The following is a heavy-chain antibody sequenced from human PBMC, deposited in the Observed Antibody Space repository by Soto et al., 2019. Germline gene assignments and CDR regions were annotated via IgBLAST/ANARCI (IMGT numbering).Heavy chain of an antibody. Sequence: SETLSLTCTVSGGSISSYYWSWIRQPAGKGLEWIGRIYTSGSTNYNPSLKSRVTMSVDTSKNQFSLKLSSVTAADTAVYYCARDRRGRGSSSNFDYWGQGTRVTSPQ. D-gene: IGHD6-6*01. CDR2: IYTSGST. V-gene: IGHV4-4*07. CDR3: ARDRRGRGSSSNFDY. CDR1: GGSISSYY. J-gene: IGHJ4*02.